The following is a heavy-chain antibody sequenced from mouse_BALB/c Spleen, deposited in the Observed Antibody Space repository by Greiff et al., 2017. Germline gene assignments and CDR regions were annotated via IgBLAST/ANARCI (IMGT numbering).Heavy chain of an antibody. V-gene: IGHV5-17*02. CDR1: GFTFSSFG. CDR2: ISSGSSTI. D-gene: IGHD2-4*01. Sequence: EVMLVESGGGLVQPGGSRKLSCAASGFTFSSFGMHWVRQAPEKGLEWVAYISSGSSTIYYADTVKGRFTISRDNPKNTLFLQMTSLRSEDTAMYYCARTTRITGAMDYWGQGTSVTVSS. CDR3: ARTTRITGAMDY. J-gene: IGHJ4*01.